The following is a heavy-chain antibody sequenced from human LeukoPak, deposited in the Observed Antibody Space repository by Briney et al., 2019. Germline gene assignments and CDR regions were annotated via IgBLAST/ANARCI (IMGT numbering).Heavy chain of an antibody. CDR2: IYTSGST. D-gene: IGHD3-10*01. CDR1: GGSISIYY. CDR3: ARGRSTMVRGVFDAFDI. V-gene: IGHV4-4*07. Sequence: SETLSLTCTVSGGSISIYYWSWIRQPAGKGLEWIGRIYTSGSTNYNPSLKSRVTISVDTSKNQFSLKLSSVTAADTAVYYCARGRSTMVRGVFDAFDIWGQGTMVTVSS. J-gene: IGHJ3*02.